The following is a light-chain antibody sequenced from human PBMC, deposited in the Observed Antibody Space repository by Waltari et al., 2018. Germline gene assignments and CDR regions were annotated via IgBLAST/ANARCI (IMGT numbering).Light chain of an antibody. V-gene: IGKV3-11*01. J-gene: IGKJ4*01. CDR2: DAS. CDR3: QQRSNWPHSLT. Sequence: EIVSTQSPATLSLSPGERATLPGRASQDVSSYLDWYQQNPGQAPRLPIYDASNRATGIPARFSGSGSGTDFTLTISSLGPEDFAVYYCQQRSNWPHSLTFGGGTKVEIK. CDR1: QDVSSY.